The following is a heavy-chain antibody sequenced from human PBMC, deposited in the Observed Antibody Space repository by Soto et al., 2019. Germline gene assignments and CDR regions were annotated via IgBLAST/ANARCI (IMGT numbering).Heavy chain of an antibody. V-gene: IGHV1-69*01. Sequence: QVQLVQSGAEVKKPGSSVKVSCKASGGTCSSYAISWVRQAPGQGLEWMGGIIPIFGTANYAQKFQGRVTITADESTSTAYMELSSLRSEDTAVYYCARVGLHGPSIAAPVDYWGQGTPVTVSS. CDR3: ARVGLHGPSIAAPVDY. CDR2: IIPIFGTA. CDR1: GGTCSSYA. J-gene: IGHJ4*02. D-gene: IGHD6-6*01.